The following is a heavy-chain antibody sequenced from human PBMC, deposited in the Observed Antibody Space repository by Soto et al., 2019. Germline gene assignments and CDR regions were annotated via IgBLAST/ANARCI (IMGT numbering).Heavy chain of an antibody. CDR1: GGSFSGYY. J-gene: IGHJ3*02. CDR2: INHSGST. CDR3: ARVENYGDYGGAFDI. V-gene: IGHV4-34*01. Sequence: SETLSLTCAVYGGSFSGYYWSWIRQPPGKGLEWIGEINHSGSTNYNPSLKSRVTISVDTSKNQFSLKLSSVTAADTAVYYCARVENYGDYGGAFDIWGQGTMVTVSS. D-gene: IGHD4-17*01.